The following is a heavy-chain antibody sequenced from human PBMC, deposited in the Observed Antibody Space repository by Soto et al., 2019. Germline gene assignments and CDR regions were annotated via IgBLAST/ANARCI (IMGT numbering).Heavy chain of an antibody. V-gene: IGHV4-34*01. CDR1: GGSFSGYY. D-gene: IGHD1-1*01. J-gene: IGHJ5*02. CDR3: ARVLERLSWFDP. Sequence: QVQLQQWGAGLLKPSETLSLTCAVYGGSFSGYYWSWIRQPPGKGLEWIGEINHSGSTNYNPSLKSRVTISVDTSKNQFSLKLSSVTAADTAVYYCARVLERLSWFDPWGQGTLVTVSS. CDR2: INHSGST.